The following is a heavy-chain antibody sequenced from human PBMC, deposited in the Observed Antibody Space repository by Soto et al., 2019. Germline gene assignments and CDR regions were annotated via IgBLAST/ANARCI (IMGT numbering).Heavy chain of an antibody. V-gene: IGHV3-11*01. CDR3: ARVRAGPLDLRYFDWLPSYYYMDV. CDR2: ISSSGSTI. CDR1: GFTFSDYY. J-gene: IGHJ6*03. Sequence: GGSLRLSCAASGFTFSDYYMSWIRQAPGKGLEWVSYISSSGSTIYYADSVKGRFTISRDNAKNSLYLQMNSLRAEDTAVYYCARVRAGPLDLRYFDWLPSYYYMDVWGKGTTVTVSS. D-gene: IGHD3-9*01.